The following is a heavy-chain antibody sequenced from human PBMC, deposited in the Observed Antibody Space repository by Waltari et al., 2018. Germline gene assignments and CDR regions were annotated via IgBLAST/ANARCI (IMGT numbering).Heavy chain of an antibody. V-gene: IGHV3-30*03. J-gene: IGHJ4*02. D-gene: IGHD3-22*01. CDR2: ISYDGSNK. CDR3: RGSNGYFDY. Sequence: QVQLVESGGGVVQPGRSLRLSCAASAFPFRSYGMPWVRQAPGKGLEWVAVISYDGSNKYYADSVKGRVTISRDNSKNTLYLQMNSLRAEDTAVYYCRGSNGYFDYWGQGTLVTVSS. CDR1: AFPFRSYG.